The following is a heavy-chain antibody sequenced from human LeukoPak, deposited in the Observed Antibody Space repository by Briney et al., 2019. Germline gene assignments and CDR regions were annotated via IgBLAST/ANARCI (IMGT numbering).Heavy chain of an antibody. CDR3: ARIAARVNYYYMDV. J-gene: IGHJ6*03. V-gene: IGHV1-18*01. CDR1: GYTFTSYG. CDR2: ISAYNGNT. D-gene: IGHD6-6*01. Sequence: ASVKVSCKASGYTFTSYGISWVRQAPGQGLEWMGWISAYNGNTNYAQKFQGRVTMTRDTSISTAYMELSRLRSDDTAVYYCARIAARVNYYYMDVWGKGTTVTVSS.